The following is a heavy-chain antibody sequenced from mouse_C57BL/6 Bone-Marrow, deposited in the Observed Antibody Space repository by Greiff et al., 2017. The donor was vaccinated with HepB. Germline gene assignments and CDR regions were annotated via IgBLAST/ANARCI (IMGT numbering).Heavy chain of an antibody. D-gene: IGHD1-1*01. CDR2: IDPENGDT. Sequence: VQLKESGAELVRPGASVKLSCTASGFNIKDDYMHWVKQRPEQGLEWIGWIDPENGDTEYASKFQGKATITADTSSNTAYLQLSSLTSEETAVYYSTNPITKVVADWYFDVWGTGTAVTVSS. V-gene: IGHV14-4*01. CDR1: GFNIKDDY. J-gene: IGHJ1*03. CDR3: TNPITKVVADWYFDV.